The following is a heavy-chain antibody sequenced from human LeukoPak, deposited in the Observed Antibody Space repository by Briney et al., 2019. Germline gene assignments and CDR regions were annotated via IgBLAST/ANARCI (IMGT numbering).Heavy chain of an antibody. CDR1: GYTFSCYS. V-gene: IGHV3-21*01. CDR3: ARRMASTLGYCSSTSCYGAFDI. CDR2: ISSSSSYI. J-gene: IGHJ3*02. Sequence: GGSLRLSCAASGYTFSCYSMNWVRQAPGKGLEWVSSISSSSSYIYYADSVKGRFTISRDNAKNSLYLQMNSLRAEDTAVYYCARRMASTLGYCSSTSCYGAFDIWGQGTMVTVSS. D-gene: IGHD2-2*01.